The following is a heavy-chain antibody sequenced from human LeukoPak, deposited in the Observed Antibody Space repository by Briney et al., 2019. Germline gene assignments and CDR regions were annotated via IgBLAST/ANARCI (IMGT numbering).Heavy chain of an antibody. D-gene: IGHD4-17*01. CDR1: GGSISSYY. V-gene: IGHV4-4*07. CDR3: ARGIDYGDYAEIGWFDP. Sequence: RPSETLSLTCTVSGGSISSYYWSWIRQPAGKGLEWIGRIYTSGSTNYNPSLKSRVTMSVDTSKNQFSLKLSSVTAADTAVYYCARGIDYGDYAEIGWFDPWGQGTLVTVSS. J-gene: IGHJ5*02. CDR2: IYTSGST.